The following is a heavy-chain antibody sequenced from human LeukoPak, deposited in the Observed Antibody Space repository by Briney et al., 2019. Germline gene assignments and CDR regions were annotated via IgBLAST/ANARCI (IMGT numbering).Heavy chain of an antibody. CDR1: GYTFTSYD. Sequence: GASVKVSCKASGYTFTSYDINWVRQATGQGREWMGWMNPNSGNTGYAQKFQGRVTMTRNTSISTAYMELSSLRSEDTAVYYCARYLCSSTSCYRDAFDIWGQGTMVTVSS. D-gene: IGHD2-2*02. CDR2: MNPNSGNT. V-gene: IGHV1-8*01. CDR3: ARYLCSSTSCYRDAFDI. J-gene: IGHJ3*02.